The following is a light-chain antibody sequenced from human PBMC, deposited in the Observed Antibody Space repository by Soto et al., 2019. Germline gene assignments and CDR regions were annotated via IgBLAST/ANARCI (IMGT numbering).Light chain of an antibody. J-gene: IGLJ2*01. CDR1: SSDVGSYNL. Sequence: QSVLTQPASVSGSPGQSITISCTGTSSDVGSYNLVSWYQQHPGKAPKLMIYEGSKRPSGVSNRFSGSKSGNTASLTISGLQAEDEADYYCCSNAGSSTFVVFGGGTKLTLL. CDR2: EGS. V-gene: IGLV2-23*03. CDR3: CSNAGSSTFVV.